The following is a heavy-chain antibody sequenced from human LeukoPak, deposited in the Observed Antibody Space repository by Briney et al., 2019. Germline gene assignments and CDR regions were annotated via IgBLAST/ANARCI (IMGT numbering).Heavy chain of an antibody. V-gene: IGHV3-74*01. Sequence: PGGSLRLSCAASGFTFSSYWMQWVRQAPGKGLVWVSRIISDGSSTSYADSVKGRFTISRDNAKNTLYLQMNSLRAEDTAVYYCARDLNIVVVPAAIGPYYYYGMDVWGQGTTVTVSS. CDR1: GFTFSSYW. D-gene: IGHD2-2*01. CDR2: IISDGSST. CDR3: ARDLNIVVVPAAIGPYYYYGMDV. J-gene: IGHJ6*02.